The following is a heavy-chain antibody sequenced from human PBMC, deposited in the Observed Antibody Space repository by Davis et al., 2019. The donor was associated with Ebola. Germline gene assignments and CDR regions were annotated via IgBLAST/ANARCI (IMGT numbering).Heavy chain of an antibody. Sequence: GESLKISCAASGFTLSSYGMHWVRQAPGKGLEWVAFIRYDGSNKYYANSVEGRFTISRDISKNTLYLQMNSLTAEDTAVYYCARGSGYNYWGDWGQGTLVTVSS. CDR1: GFTLSSYG. V-gene: IGHV3-30*02. D-gene: IGHD5-24*01. CDR3: ARGSGYNYWGD. J-gene: IGHJ4*02. CDR2: IRYDGSNK.